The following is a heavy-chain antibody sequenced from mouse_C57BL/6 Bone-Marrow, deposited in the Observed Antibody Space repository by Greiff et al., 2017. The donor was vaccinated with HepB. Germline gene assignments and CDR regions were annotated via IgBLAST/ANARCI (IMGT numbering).Heavy chain of an antibody. J-gene: IGHJ4*01. D-gene: IGHD1-2*01. CDR2: IRNKANNHAT. Sequence: EVKLVESGGGLVQPGGSMKLSCAASGFTFSDAWMDWVRQSPEKGLEWVAEIRNKANNHATYYAESVKGRFTISRDDSKSSVYLQMNSLRAEDTGIYYCTRRTTVTYAMDYWGQGTSVTVSS. CDR1: GFTFSDAW. V-gene: IGHV6-6*01. CDR3: TRRTTVTYAMDY.